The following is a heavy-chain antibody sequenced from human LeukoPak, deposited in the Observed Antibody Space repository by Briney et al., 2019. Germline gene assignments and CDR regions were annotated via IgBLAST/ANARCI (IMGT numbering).Heavy chain of an antibody. D-gene: IGHD2-15*01. CDR1: GYTFTSYA. CDR2: INTNTGNP. Sequence: ASVKVTCKASGYTFTSYAMNWVRQAPGQGLEWMGWINTNTGNPTYAQGFTGRFVFSLDTSVSTAYLQISSLKAEDTAVYYCARYPWYCSGGSCYDNWFDPWGQGTLVTVSS. V-gene: IGHV7-4-1*02. CDR3: ARYPWYCSGGSCYDNWFDP. J-gene: IGHJ5*02.